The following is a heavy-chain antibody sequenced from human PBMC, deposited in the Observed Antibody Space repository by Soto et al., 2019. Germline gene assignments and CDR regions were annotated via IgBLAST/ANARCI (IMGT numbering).Heavy chain of an antibody. CDR3: SRFIMVGGWFDPNYYHGMDV. CDR2: ISGYNGNT. D-gene: IGHD6-19*01. V-gene: IGHV1-18*01. Sequence: QVQLVQSGAEVKKPGASVTVSCKTSGYTFSNYGINWVRQAPGQGLEWMGWISGYNGNTNYAQTVQGRIPMTTDPSTGTVYMELRSLTSDDTAIYYCSRFIMVGGWFDPNYYHGMDVWRQGTTVTVSS. CDR1: GYTFSNYG. J-gene: IGHJ6*02.